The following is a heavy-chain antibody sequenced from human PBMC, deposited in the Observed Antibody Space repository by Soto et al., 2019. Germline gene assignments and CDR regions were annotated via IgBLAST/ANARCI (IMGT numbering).Heavy chain of an antibody. CDR1: GFTFSSYG. D-gene: IGHD2-2*02. CDR3: ARRIPYYYGMDV. Sequence: QVQLVESGGGVVQPGRSLRLSCAASGFTFSSYGMHWVRQAPGKGLEWVAVIWYDGSNKYYADSVKGRFTISRDNSKNPLYLQMNSLRAEDTAVYYCARRIPYYYGMDVWGQGTTVTVSS. CDR2: IWYDGSNK. V-gene: IGHV3-33*01. J-gene: IGHJ6*02.